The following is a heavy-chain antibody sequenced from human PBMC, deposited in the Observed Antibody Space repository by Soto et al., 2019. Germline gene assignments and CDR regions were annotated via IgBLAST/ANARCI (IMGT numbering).Heavy chain of an antibody. CDR1: GLTVRSYA. D-gene: IGHD2-15*01. J-gene: IGHJ3*02. CDR3: AKEGQGYCSGGSCPDAFDI. CDR2: MSGSGGST. V-gene: IGHV3-23*01. Sequence: GGSLRRSYAAPGLTVRSYARTWYRQATGKGLEWVSAMSGSGGSTYYADPVKRRFTISRDNSKNTLYLQMNSLRAEDTAVYYCAKEGQGYCSGGSCPDAFDIWGQGTMVTVSS.